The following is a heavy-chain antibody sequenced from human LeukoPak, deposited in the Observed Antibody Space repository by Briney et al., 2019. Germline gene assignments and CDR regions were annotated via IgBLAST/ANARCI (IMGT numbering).Heavy chain of an antibody. CDR1: GGSISSYY. J-gene: IGHJ4*02. Sequence: SETLSLTCTVSGGSISSYYWGWIRQPPGKGLEWIGSIYYSGSTYYNPSLKSRVTISVDTSKNQFSLKLSSVTAADTAVYYCARHDPFRGVIDYWGQGTLVTVSS. CDR3: ARHDPFRGVIDY. V-gene: IGHV4-39*01. D-gene: IGHD3-10*01. CDR2: IYYSGST.